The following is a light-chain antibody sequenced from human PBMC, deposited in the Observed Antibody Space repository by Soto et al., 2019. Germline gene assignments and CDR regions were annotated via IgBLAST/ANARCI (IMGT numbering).Light chain of an antibody. J-gene: IGKJ1*01. CDR3: QQYGSSGT. V-gene: IGKV3-20*01. CDR1: QSVSNNY. CDR2: GAS. Sequence: IGLTQSPGTLSLSPGERATLSWRASQSVSNNYLAWYQQKPGQAPRLLIYGASNRATGIPDRFSGSGSGTDFTLTISRLEPEDFAVYYCQQYGSSGTFGQGTKVDIK.